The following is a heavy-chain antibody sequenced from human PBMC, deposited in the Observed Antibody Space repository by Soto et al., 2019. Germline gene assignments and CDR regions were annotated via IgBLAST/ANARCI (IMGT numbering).Heavy chain of an antibody. V-gene: IGHV4-59*01. J-gene: IGHJ6*02. CDR2: IYYSGST. Sequence: QVQLQESGPGLVKPSETLSLTCTVSGGSISSYYWSWIRQPPGKGLEWIGYIYYSGSTNYNPSLKSRVTISVDTSKNQFSLKLSSVTAADTAVYYCARVGNYDFWSGYYNDYYYYGMDVWGQGTTVTVSS. CDR3: ARVGNYDFWSGYYNDYYYYGMDV. CDR1: GGSISSYY. D-gene: IGHD3-3*01.